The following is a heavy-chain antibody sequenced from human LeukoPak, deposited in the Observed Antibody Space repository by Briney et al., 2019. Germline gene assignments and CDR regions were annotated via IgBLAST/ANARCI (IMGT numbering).Heavy chain of an antibody. V-gene: IGHV1-18*01. CDR3: ARELGGAGSYFFPYYGMDV. Sequence: GASVKVSCKASGYTFISYGINWVRQAPGQGLEWMGWVSGYNGNTNYAQNLQGRVTMTRDTSTSTAYMELRSLRSDDTAVYYCARELGGAGSYFFPYYGMDVWGQGTTVTASS. CDR1: GYTFISYG. D-gene: IGHD3-10*01. J-gene: IGHJ6*02. CDR2: VSGYNGNT.